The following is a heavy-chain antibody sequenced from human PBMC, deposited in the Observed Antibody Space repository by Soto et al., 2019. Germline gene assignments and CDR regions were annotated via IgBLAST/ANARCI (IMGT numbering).Heavy chain of an antibody. CDR2: FDPEDGET. J-gene: IGHJ3*02. V-gene: IGHV1-24*01. D-gene: IGHD3-22*01. CDR1: GYTLTELS. Sequence: ASVKVSCKVSGYTLTELSMHWVRQAPGKGLEWMGGFDPEDGETIYAQKFQGRVTMTEDTSTDTAYMELSSLRSEDTAVYYCATGIDYYDSSGFDIWGQGTMVTVSS. CDR3: ATGIDYYDSSGFDI.